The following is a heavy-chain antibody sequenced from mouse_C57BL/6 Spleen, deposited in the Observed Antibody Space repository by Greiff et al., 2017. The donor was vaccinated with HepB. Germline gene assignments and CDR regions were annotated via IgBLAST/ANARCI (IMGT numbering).Heavy chain of an antibody. V-gene: IGHV1-82*01. CDR2: IYPGDGDT. CDR1: GYAFSSSW. CDR3: ARSRQLRLPLDY. D-gene: IGHD3-2*02. J-gene: IGHJ2*01. Sequence: QVHVKQSGPELVKPGASVKISCKASGYAFSSSWMNWVKQRPGKGLEWIGRIYPGDGDTNYNGKFKGKATLTADKSSSTAYMQLSSLTSEDSAVYFCARSRQLRLPLDYWGQGTTLTVSS.